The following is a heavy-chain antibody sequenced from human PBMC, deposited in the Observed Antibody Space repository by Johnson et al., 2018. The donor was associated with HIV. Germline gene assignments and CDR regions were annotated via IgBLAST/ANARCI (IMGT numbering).Heavy chain of an antibody. J-gene: IGHJ3*02. V-gene: IGHV3-33*03. CDR3: AKTGGGAARYS. D-gene: IGHD3-16*01. CDR2: LWYDGTTA. Sequence: QVQLVESGGDMVQPGRSLRLSCAASGFNFNIYGMHWVRQAPGKGLEWVAILWYDGTTAFYADSVKGRFTISRDTSKKMLYLQMNSLRVDDTAVYYCAKTGGGAARYSWWQGKMVPVSS. CDR1: GFNFNIYG.